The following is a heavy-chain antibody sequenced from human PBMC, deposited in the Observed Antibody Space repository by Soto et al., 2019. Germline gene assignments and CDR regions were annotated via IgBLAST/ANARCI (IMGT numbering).Heavy chain of an antibody. CDR3: ARERKGRAYTTSYFLDY. CDR1: GYTFTTYG. CDR2: ISAYNGYT. Sequence: QVQLVPSGAEVKKPGASVKVSCKASGYTFTTYGMTWVRQAPGQGLEWMGWISAYNGYTDYAQTFQRRVTMTTGTYTSTASMELTSLTSDDTAVYYWARERKGRAYTTSYFLDYCGQGTLVTVSS. J-gene: IGHJ4*02. D-gene: IGHD1-1*01. V-gene: IGHV1-18*04.